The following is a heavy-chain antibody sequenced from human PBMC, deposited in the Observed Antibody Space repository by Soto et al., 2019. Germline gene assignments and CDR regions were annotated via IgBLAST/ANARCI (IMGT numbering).Heavy chain of an antibody. D-gene: IGHD3-16*01. Sequence: QVQLVESGGGVVQPGRSLRLSCAASGFSFSSYGMYWVRQAPGKGLEWVAVISYDGSNKNYADSVKGRFTISRDNSKNTLYLQMNSLRAEDTAMYYCAKDGHELGGMDVW. CDR1: GFSFSSYG. CDR3: AKDGHELGGMDV. J-gene: IGHJ6*01. V-gene: IGHV3-30*18. CDR2: ISYDGSNK.